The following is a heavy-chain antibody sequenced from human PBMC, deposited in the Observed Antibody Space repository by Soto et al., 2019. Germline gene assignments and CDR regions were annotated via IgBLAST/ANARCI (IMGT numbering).Heavy chain of an antibody. D-gene: IGHD5-18*01. J-gene: IGHJ4*02. Sequence: QVQLVESGGGVVQPGRSLRLSCAASGFTFSSYAMHWVRQAPGKGLEWVAVISYDGSNKYYADSVKGRFTITRDNSKNALYLQMNSLRAEDPAVYYCARVLDTAMVFDYWGRGTLVSVSS. V-gene: IGHV3-30-3*01. CDR3: ARVLDTAMVFDY. CDR1: GFTFSSYA. CDR2: ISYDGSNK.